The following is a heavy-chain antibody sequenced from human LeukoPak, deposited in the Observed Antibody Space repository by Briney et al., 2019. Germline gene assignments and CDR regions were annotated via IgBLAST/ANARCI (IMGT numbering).Heavy chain of an antibody. D-gene: IGHD3-10*01. CDR2: IYSGGST. J-gene: IGHJ4*02. Sequence: GGSLRLSCAASGFSVSNNYMIWVRQAPGKGLEWVSIIYSGGSTYYADSVKGRFTISRDNSKNTLYLQMNSLRAEDTAVYYCARANYGSGSYFDYWGQGTLVTVSS. CDR1: GFSVSNNY. V-gene: IGHV3-66*01. CDR3: ARANYGSGSYFDY.